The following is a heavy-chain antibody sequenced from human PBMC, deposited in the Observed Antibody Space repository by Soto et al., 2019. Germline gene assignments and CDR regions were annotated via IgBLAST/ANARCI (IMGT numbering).Heavy chain of an antibody. Sequence: SETLSLTCAVYGGSFSGYSWTWIRQPPGRGLEWIGEIDHSGTTNYNPSLKSRVTFSVDTSKNQFSLKVNSVTAADTAVYYCARQGIAAAGTTRAYYYYGMDVWGQGTTVT. CDR3: ARQGIAAAGTTRAYYYYGMDV. D-gene: IGHD6-13*01. J-gene: IGHJ6*02. CDR1: GGSFSGYS. CDR2: IDHSGTT. V-gene: IGHV4-34*01.